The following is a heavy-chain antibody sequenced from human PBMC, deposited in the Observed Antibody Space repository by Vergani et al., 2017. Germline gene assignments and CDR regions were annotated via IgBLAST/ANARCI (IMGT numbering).Heavy chain of an antibody. V-gene: IGHV4-34*01. D-gene: IGHD2-2*02. J-gene: IGHJ4*02. CDR1: GGSFSGYY. Sequence: QVQLQQWGAGLLKPSETLSLTCAVYGGSFSGYYWSWIRQPPGKGLEWIGEINHSGSTNYNPSLKSRLTMSVDPSKNQFSLKLRSVTLADTAVYYCARTIGHCSNSNCYNLAYWGQGTLVTVSS. CDR2: INHSGST. CDR3: ARTIGHCSNSNCYNLAY.